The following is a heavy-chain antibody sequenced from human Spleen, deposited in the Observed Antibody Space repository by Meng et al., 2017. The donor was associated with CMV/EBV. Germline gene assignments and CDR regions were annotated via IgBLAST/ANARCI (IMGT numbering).Heavy chain of an antibody. D-gene: IGHD2-15*01. V-gene: IGHV4-39*01. CDR1: GGSISSSTYY. CDR2: IYYSGRA. CDR3: ARVAYCSGGSCRRVCALDV. J-gene: IGHJ3*01. Sequence: SETLSLTCTVSGGSISSSTYYWALIRQPPGKGLEWIGTIYYSGRASYNPSLKSRITISVDMSRNQFSLKLNSLTAADTAVYFCARVAYCSGGSCRRVCALDVWGQGTMVTVSS.